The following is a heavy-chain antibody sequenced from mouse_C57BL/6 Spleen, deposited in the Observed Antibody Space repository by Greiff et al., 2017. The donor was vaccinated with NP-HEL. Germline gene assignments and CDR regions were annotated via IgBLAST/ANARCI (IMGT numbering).Heavy chain of an antibody. CDR2: IYPGSGST. CDR3: ANYDYDDAGYYFDY. D-gene: IGHD2-4*01. Sequence: QVQLKQPGAELVKPGASVKMSCKASGYTFTSYWITWVKQRPGQGLEWIGDIYPGSGSTNYNEKFKSKATLTVDTSSSTAYMQLSSLTSEDSAVYYCANYDYDDAGYYFDYWGQGTTLTVSS. V-gene: IGHV1-55*01. CDR1: GYTFTSYW. J-gene: IGHJ2*01.